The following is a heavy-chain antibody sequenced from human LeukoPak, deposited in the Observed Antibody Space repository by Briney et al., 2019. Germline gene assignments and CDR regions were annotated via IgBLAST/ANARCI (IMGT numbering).Heavy chain of an antibody. V-gene: IGHV4-38-2*02. CDR1: GYSISSGYY. D-gene: IGHD4-17*01. CDR2: IYHSGST. CDR3: ARAGISTTVIYYFDYMDV. J-gene: IGHJ6*03. Sequence: PSETLSLTCTVSGYSISSGYYWGWIRQPPGKGLEWIGSIYHSGSTYYNPSLKSRVTISVDTSKNQFSLKLSSVTAADTAVYYCARAGISTTVIYYFDYMDVWGKGTTVTVSS.